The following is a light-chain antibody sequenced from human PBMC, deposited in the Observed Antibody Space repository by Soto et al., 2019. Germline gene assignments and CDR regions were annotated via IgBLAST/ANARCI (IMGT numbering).Light chain of an antibody. CDR2: DAS. Sequence: VLTQSPATLSLSPGKRATLSCRASESVDFHLAWYQQKPGQAPRLLIYDASVRATGTPARFSGSGSGTDFTLTISSLEPEDFATYYCQQDITFPFTFGPGTKVDVK. J-gene: IGKJ3*01. CDR3: QQDITFPFT. CDR1: ESVDFH. V-gene: IGKV3-11*01.